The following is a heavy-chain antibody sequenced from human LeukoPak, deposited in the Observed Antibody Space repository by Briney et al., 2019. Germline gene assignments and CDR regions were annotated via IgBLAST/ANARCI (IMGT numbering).Heavy chain of an antibody. CDR3: ARAHYYDYSYGMDV. D-gene: IGHD3-22*01. J-gene: IGHJ6*02. Sequence: PGGSLRLSCAASGFNVSLNYMTWVRQAPGRGLEWASFISRGGSAYYADSVKGRFTISRDNSKNTLLLQMNSLRAEDTAVYFCARAHYYDYSYGMDVWGQGTAVTVSS. CDR2: ISRGGSA. V-gene: IGHV3-66*01. CDR1: GFNVSLNY.